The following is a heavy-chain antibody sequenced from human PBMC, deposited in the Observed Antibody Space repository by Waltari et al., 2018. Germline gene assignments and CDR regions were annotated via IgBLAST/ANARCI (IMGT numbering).Heavy chain of an antibody. CDR2: VWYDGINK. J-gene: IGHJ4*02. V-gene: IGHV3-33*01. D-gene: IGHD6-19*01. CDR1: GFTFNRYV. Sequence: QVLLVESGGGVVQPGRSLRLSCAASGFTFNRYVMQWVRQAPGKGLELVAVVWYDGINKYYADSVKGRFTIAKDNSENTLYLHMNSLRVEDTATYYCARGALAGRFFDFWGQGTPVIVSS. CDR3: ARGALAGRFFDF.